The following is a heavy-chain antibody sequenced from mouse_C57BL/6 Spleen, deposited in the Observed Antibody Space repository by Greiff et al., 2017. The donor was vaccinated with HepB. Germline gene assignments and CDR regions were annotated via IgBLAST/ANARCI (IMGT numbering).Heavy chain of an antibody. D-gene: IGHD1-1*01. CDR2: INPNNGGT. V-gene: IGHV1-26*01. CDR3: ARGLSFYYGSSPFDY. CDR1: GYTFTDYY. Sequence: EVQLQQSGPELVKPGASVKISCKASGYTFTDYYMNWVKQSHGKSLEWIGDINPNNGGTSYNQKFKGKATLTVDKSSSTAYMALRSLTSEDSAVYYCARGLSFYYGSSPFDYWGQGTTLTVSS. J-gene: IGHJ2*01.